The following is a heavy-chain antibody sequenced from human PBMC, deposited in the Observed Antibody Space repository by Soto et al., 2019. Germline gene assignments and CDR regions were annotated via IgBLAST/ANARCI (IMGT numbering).Heavy chain of an antibody. CDR2: ISYDGSNK. CDR3: ARGPGDGYNPDFDY. Sequence: PGGSLRLSCAASGFTFSSYAMHWVRQAPGKGLEWVAVISYDGSNKYYADSVKGRFTISRDNSKNTLYLQMNSLRAEDTAVYYCARGPGDGYNPDFDYWGQGTLVTVSS. V-gene: IGHV3-30-3*01. D-gene: IGHD5-12*01. CDR1: GFTFSSYA. J-gene: IGHJ4*02.